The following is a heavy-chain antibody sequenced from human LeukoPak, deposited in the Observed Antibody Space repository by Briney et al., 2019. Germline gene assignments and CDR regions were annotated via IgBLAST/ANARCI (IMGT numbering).Heavy chain of an antibody. D-gene: IGHD6-19*01. J-gene: IGHJ4*02. CDR1: GYTFSSHW. Sequence: PGESLKISCKVFGYTFSSHWIGWVRQMPGKGLEWMGIIDPGDSDTRYSPSFQGQVTISVDKSLSTAYLQWSSLKASDTAMYYCASVGRNSSDWAFAYWGQGTLVTVSS. CDR3: ASVGRNSSDWAFAY. V-gene: IGHV5-51*01. CDR2: IDPGDSDT.